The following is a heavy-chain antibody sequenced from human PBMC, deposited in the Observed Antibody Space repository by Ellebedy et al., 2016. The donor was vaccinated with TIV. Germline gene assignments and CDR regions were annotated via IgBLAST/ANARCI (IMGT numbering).Heavy chain of an antibody. Sequence: GESLKISCAASGFTFSSYAMSWVRQAPGKGLEWVSGIFGSGGGISYGNSVKGRFTTSRDNSKNTVDLQMNSLRAEDTAVYYCAKDRTPDEGYWVFDQWGQGTLVTVSS. CDR3: AKDRTPDEGYWVFDQ. J-gene: IGHJ4*02. CDR2: IFGSGGGI. D-gene: IGHD2-8*02. CDR1: GFTFSSYA. V-gene: IGHV3-23*01.